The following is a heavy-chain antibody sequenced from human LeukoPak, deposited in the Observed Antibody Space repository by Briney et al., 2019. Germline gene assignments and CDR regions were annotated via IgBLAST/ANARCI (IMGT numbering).Heavy chain of an antibody. CDR3: AKDEYSSGWSNFDY. CDR1: GFTFSSYG. J-gene: IGHJ4*02. V-gene: IGHV3-30*18. Sequence: GGPLRLSCAASGFTFSSYGMHWVRQAPGKGLEWVAVISYDGSNKYYADSVKGRFTISRDNSKNTLYLQMNSLRAEDTAVYYCAKDEYSSGWSNFDYWGQGTLVTVSS. D-gene: IGHD6-19*01. CDR2: ISYDGSNK.